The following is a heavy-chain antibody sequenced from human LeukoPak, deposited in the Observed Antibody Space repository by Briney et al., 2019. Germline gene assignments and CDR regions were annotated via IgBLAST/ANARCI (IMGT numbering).Heavy chain of an antibody. D-gene: IGHD3-10*01. CDR1: GGSIRSSYYY. V-gene: IGHV4-39*01. Sequence: SETLSLTCTVSGGSIRSSYYYWGWIRQPPGKGLEWIGSIYDSGSTYYNPSLKSRVTISVDTSKNQFSLKLNSVTAADTAVYYCAYMRGLYYGIDYWGQGTLVTVSS. CDR2: IYDSGST. J-gene: IGHJ4*02. CDR3: AYMRGLYYGIDY.